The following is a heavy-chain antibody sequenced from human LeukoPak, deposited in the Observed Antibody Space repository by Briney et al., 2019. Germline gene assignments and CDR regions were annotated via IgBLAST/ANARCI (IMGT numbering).Heavy chain of an antibody. CDR3: ARGSSGYFDY. CDR2: IYYSGST. Sequence: SETLSLTCTVSGGSISSYYWSWIRQPPGKGLEWIGYIYYSGSTNYNPSLKSRVTISVDTSKNQFSLKLSSVTAADTAVYYCARGSSGYFDYWGQGTLDTVSS. V-gene: IGHV4-59*01. D-gene: IGHD3-22*01. CDR1: GGSISSYY. J-gene: IGHJ4*02.